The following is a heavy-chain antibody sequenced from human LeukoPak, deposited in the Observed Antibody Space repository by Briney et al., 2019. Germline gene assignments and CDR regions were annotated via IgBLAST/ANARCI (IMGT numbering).Heavy chain of an antibody. J-gene: IGHJ2*01. CDR2: IYYSGST. V-gene: IGHV4-39*01. D-gene: IGHD3-22*01. CDR1: GGSISSSSYY. CDR3: AAAMIVVAGYFDL. Sequence: TSETLSLTCTVSGGSISSSSYYWGWIRQPPGKGLEWIGSIYYSGSTYYNPSLKSRVTISVDTSKNQFSLKLSSVTAADTAVYYCAAAMIVVAGYFDLWAGAPWSLSP.